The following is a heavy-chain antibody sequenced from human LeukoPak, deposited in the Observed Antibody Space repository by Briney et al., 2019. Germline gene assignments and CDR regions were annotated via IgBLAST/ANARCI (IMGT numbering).Heavy chain of an antibody. V-gene: IGHV3-20*04. D-gene: IGHD3-10*01. CDR1: GFTFDDYG. CDR3: ARVLGLLWFGELLN. CDR2: INWNGGST. Sequence: PGGSLRLSCAASGFTFDDYGMSWVRQAPGKGLEWVSGINWNGGSTGSVKGRFTISRDNAKNSLFLQMNSLRAKDTALYYCARVLGLLWFGELLNWGQGTLVTVSS. J-gene: IGHJ4*02.